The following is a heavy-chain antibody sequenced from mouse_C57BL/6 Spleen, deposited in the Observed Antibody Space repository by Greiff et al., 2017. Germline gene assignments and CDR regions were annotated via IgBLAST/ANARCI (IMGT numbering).Heavy chain of an antibody. D-gene: IGHD1-1*01. CDR1: GFTFSDYG. CDR3: ARAGSSYYYAMDY. V-gene: IGHV5-17*01. J-gene: IGHJ4*01. Sequence: EVKVVESGGGLVKPGGSLKLSCAASGFTFSDYGMHWVRQAPAKGLEWVAYISSGSSTIYYADTVKGRFTISRDNAKNTLFLQMTSLRSEDTAMYYCARAGSSYYYAMDYWGQGTSVTVSS. CDR2: ISSGSSTI.